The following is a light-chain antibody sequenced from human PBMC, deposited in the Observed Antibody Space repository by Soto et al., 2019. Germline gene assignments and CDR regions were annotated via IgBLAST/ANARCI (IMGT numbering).Light chain of an antibody. CDR3: QKSYSTPPT. V-gene: IGKV1-39*01. Sequence: DIQMTQSPSSLSASVGDRVTITSQASQSISTYLNWYQQTPRKAPKLLIYAPSSLQSGVPSRISGSGSGNDFTLTISRLQPEDSETYYCQKSYSTPPTFGQGTKVDLK. CDR1: QSISTY. CDR2: APS. J-gene: IGKJ1*01.